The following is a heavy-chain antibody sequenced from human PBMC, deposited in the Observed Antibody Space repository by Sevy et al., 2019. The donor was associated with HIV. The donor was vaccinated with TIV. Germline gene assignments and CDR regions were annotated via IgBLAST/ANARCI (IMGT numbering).Heavy chain of an antibody. V-gene: IGHV4-59*01. CDR1: GGSISSYY. Sequence: SETLSLTCTVSGGSISSYYWSWIRQPPGKGLEWIGYIYYSGSTNYNPSLKSRVTISVDTSKNQFSLKLSSVTAADTAVYYCARDSSGNSAYYYYGMYVWGQGTTVTVSS. CDR2: IYYSGST. J-gene: IGHJ6*02. CDR3: ARDSSGNSAYYYYGMYV. D-gene: IGHD2-21*02.